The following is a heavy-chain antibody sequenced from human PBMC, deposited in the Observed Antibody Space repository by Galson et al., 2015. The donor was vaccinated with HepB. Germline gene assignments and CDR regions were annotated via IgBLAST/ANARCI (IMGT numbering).Heavy chain of an antibody. J-gene: IGHJ3*02. CDR3: VRRGASWDTPPGAALDI. D-gene: IGHD1-26*01. CDR1: GFRFSSYF. CDR2: LSNNDNFI. V-gene: IGHV3-21*01. Sequence: SLRLSCAASGFRFSSYFMNWVRQAPGKGLEWVSSLSNNDNFIYYAHSVKGRFTISRDNAKSSLYLQMNSLRAEDTAVYYCVRRGASWDTPPGAALDIWGQGKMVTVSS.